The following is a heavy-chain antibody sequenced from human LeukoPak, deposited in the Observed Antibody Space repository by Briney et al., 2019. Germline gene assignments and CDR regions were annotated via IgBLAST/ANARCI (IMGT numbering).Heavy chain of an antibody. CDR3: ARLGSSTSCY. D-gene: IGHD2-2*01. Sequence: SETLSLTCAVYGGSFSGYYWSWIRQPPGKGLEWIGSIYYSGSTYYNPSLKSRVTISVDTSKNQFSLKLSSVTAADTAVYYCARLGSSTSCYWGQGTLVTVSS. CDR1: GGSFSGYY. V-gene: IGHV4-34*01. J-gene: IGHJ4*02. CDR2: IYYSGST.